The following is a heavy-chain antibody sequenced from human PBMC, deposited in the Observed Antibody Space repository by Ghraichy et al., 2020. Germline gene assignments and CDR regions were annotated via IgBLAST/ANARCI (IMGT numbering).Heavy chain of an antibody. CDR2: VHHSGST. V-gene: IGHV4-30-4*01. J-gene: IGHJ6*03. CDR3: ARSVGYCTSTKCFYYMDV. Sequence: SETLSLTCTVSGGSISTPNNYWSWLRQHPGKGLEWVGYVHHSGSTYPNPSLKSRFTISVDTSQNQFSLNLTSVTAADTAVYYRARSVGYCTSTKCFYYMDVWGKGTTVIVSS. D-gene: IGHD2-2*01. CDR1: GGSISTPNNY.